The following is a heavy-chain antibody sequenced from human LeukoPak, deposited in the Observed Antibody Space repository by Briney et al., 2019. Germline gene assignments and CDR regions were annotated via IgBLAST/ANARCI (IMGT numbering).Heavy chain of an antibody. V-gene: IGHV3-74*01. Sequence: GGSLRPSCAASGFTFSSYWMHWVRQAPGKGLVWVSRINSDGSSTSYADSVKGRFTISRDDAKNSLFLQMNSLRAEDTAVYYCARSSRYYYDSSGYPDAFDIWGQGTMVTVSS. D-gene: IGHD3-22*01. CDR2: INSDGSST. CDR1: GFTFSSYW. CDR3: ARSSRYYYDSSGYPDAFDI. J-gene: IGHJ3*02.